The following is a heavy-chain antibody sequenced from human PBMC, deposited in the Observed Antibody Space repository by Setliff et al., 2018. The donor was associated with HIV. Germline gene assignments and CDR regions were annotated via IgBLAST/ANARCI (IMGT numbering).Heavy chain of an antibody. J-gene: IGHJ3*02. D-gene: IGHD5-18*01. CDR2: INDSGTT. CDR3: ARSTWTRFGGALTQLWPQRGAFDI. CDR1: GGSFSGYY. V-gene: IGHV4-34*01. Sequence: PSETLSLTCDVYGGSFSGYYWSWIRQSPGKGLEWIAEINDSGTTTSNPSLKSRVTISLDTPKNQFSLKLNSVTAADTAVYYCARSTWTRFGGALTQLWPQRGAFDIWGQGTKVTVSS.